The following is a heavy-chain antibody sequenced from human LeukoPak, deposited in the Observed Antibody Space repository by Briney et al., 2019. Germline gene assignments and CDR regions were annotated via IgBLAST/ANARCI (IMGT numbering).Heavy chain of an antibody. J-gene: IGHJ4*02. D-gene: IGHD3-22*01. CDR3: ARKVGINYPLEY. Sequence: SETLSLTCAVYGGSFSGYYWSWIRQSPGKGLEWIGEINHRGSTNYKPSLESRLTISVDTSKNQFSLKVSSVTAADTAVYYCARKVGINYPLEYWGRGTLVTVSS. CDR1: GGSFSGYY. CDR2: INHRGST. V-gene: IGHV4-34*01.